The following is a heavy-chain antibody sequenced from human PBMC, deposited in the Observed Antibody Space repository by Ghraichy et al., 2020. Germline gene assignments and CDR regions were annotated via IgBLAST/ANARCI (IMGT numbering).Heavy chain of an antibody. J-gene: IGHJ1*01. D-gene: IGHD2-2*01. CDR1: GFTFSTYT. CDR3: ARGRGDCTSTSCYLPFSN. CDR2: IHSSGTYI. Sequence: GGSLRLSCAASGFTFSTYTMNWVRQAPGKGLEWVSSIHSSGTYIYYAALVKGRFTISRDNAESSLFLQMTSLRADDTAVNYCARGRGDCTSTSCYLPFSNWGQGTPVTVSS. V-gene: IGHV3-21*01.